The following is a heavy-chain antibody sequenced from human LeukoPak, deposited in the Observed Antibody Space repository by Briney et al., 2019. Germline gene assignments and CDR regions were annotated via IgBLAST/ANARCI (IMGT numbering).Heavy chain of an antibody. V-gene: IGHV6-1*01. CDR3: ARSLWGGALDI. CDR2: TYYRSKWLN. D-gene: IGHD3-16*01. CDR1: VDSVSSNNAV. Sequence: SQTLSLTCAISVDSVSSNNAVWNWIRQSPSRGLEWLGKTYYRSKWLNDSAVSVKSRITINPDTSKNQISLQLNSVTPEDTAVYYCARSLWGGALDIWGQGTTVAVSS. J-gene: IGHJ3*02.